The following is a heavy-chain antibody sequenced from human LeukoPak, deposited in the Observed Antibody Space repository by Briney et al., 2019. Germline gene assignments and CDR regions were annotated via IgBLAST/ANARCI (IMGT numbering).Heavy chain of an antibody. CDR2: IIPILGIA. Sequence: GASAKVSCKASGGTFSSYTISWVRQAPGQGLEWMGRIIPILGIANYAQKFQGRVTITADKSTSTAYMELSSLRSEDTAVYYCARDDPDYSSFDPWGQGTLVTVSS. V-gene: IGHV1-69*04. D-gene: IGHD4-11*01. J-gene: IGHJ5*02. CDR3: ARDDPDYSSFDP. CDR1: GGTFSSYT.